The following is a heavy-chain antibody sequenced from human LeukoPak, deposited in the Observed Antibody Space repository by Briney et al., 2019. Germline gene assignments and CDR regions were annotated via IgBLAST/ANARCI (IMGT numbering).Heavy chain of an antibody. V-gene: IGHV3-53*01. Sequence: GGSLRLSCAASGFTFSDYYMSWVRQAPGKGLEWVSVIYSGGSTYYADSVKGRFTISRDNSKNTPYLQMNSLRAEDTAVYYCAREPLDQYGDNAFDIWGQGTMVTVSS. CDR2: IYSGGST. J-gene: IGHJ3*02. CDR3: AREPLDQYGDNAFDI. CDR1: GFTFSDYY. D-gene: IGHD4-17*01.